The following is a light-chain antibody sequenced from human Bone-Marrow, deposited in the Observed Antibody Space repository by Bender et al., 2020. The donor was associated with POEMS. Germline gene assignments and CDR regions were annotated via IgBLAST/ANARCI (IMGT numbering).Light chain of an antibody. V-gene: IGLV3-21*04. Sequence: SSVLTQPPSLSVAPGKTATMSCGGNDIGSKPVHWYQRKPGQAPVLVMFYDGDRPSGIPERFSGSNSGNTATLTISRVEAGDEADYYCQVWDSSSDHHVFATGTKVTVL. CDR3: QVWDSSSDHHV. CDR1: DIGSKP. J-gene: IGLJ1*01. CDR2: YDG.